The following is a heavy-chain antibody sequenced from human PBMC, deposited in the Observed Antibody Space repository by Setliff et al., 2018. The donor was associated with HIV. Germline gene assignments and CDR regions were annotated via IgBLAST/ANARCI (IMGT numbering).Heavy chain of an antibody. CDR3: ARGAYIKMNYCFDY. V-gene: IGHV4-59*01. D-gene: IGHD3-16*01. CDR1: GVSIENNF. J-gene: IGHJ4*02. Sequence: SETLSLTCTVSGVSIENNFWSWFRQPPGKGLEWIGYISYTGSTNYDPSLKSRLTIVADTSKSQFSLKLTSVTAADTAVYYCARGAYIKMNYCFDYWGRGTLVTSP. CDR2: ISYTGST.